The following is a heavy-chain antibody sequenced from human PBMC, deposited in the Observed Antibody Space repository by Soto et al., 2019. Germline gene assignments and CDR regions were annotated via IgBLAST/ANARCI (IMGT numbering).Heavy chain of an antibody. D-gene: IGHD3-22*01. CDR2: IDPSDSQT. Sequence: VESLKMSWEGCGYSFAGYWITWVRQNPGKGLEWMGRIDPSDSQTYYSPSFRGHVTISATKSITTVFLQWSSLRASDTAMYYCARQIYDSDTGPNFQYYFDSWGQGTPVTVSS. V-gene: IGHV5-10-1*01. J-gene: IGHJ4*02. CDR1: GYSFAGYW. CDR3: ARQIYDSDTGPNFQYYFDS.